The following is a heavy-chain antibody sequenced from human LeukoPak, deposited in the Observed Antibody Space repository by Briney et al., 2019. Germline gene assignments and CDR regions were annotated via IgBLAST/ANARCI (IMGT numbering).Heavy chain of an antibody. CDR2: INTNNGVT. Sequence: SLKLTCRASGYTFTGNYMHWVRHGPAQGHGLMGWINTNNGVTDFAQTFQGRVTMTSDTSISTAYMDLSGLRSDAKAIYYCARDYGSGSYDWFDPWGQGTLVTVSS. V-gene: IGHV1-2*02. D-gene: IGHD3-10*01. CDR3: ARDYGSGSYDWFDP. J-gene: IGHJ5*02. CDR1: GYTFTGNY.